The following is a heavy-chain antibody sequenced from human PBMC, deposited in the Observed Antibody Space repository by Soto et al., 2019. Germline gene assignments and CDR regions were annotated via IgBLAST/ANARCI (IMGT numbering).Heavy chain of an antibody. Sequence: GGSLRLSCAASGFTFSSYAMSWVRQAPGKGLEWVSAISGSGGSTYYADSVKGRFTISRDNSKNTLYLQMNSLRAEDTAVYYCARGLIAVSRSYYYYVMDVWGQGTTVTVSS. CDR1: GFTFSSYA. J-gene: IGHJ6*02. CDR3: ARGLIAVSRSYYYYVMDV. D-gene: IGHD6-19*01. V-gene: IGHV3-23*01. CDR2: ISGSGGST.